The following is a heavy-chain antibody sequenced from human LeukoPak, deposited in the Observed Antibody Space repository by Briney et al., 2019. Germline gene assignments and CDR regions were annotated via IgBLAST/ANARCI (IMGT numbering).Heavy chain of an antibody. CDR3: ARTRYSSTWFLFDF. V-gene: IGHV3-7*01. D-gene: IGHD6-13*01. J-gene: IGHJ4*02. Sequence: GGSLRPSCAASEFSFSLYWMSWVRQAPGKGLEWVASIKQDGSDQYYVDSVKGRFTISRDNAENFLYLQMNSLRADDTAVYYCARTRYSSTWFLFDFWGQGDLVTVSS. CDR2: IKQDGSDQ. CDR1: EFSFSLYW.